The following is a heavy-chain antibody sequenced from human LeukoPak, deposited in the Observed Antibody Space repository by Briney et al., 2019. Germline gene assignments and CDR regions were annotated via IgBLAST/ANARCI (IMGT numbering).Heavy chain of an antibody. Sequence: PSETLSLTCTVSGGSISNYYWSWIRQPPGKGLEWIRYIYYSGSTNYYPSLKSRVTISVDTSKNQFSLRLSSVTAADTAVYYCARHYKSSGTTVFDYWGQGTLVTVSS. CDR1: GGSISNYY. D-gene: IGHD4-11*01. CDR3: ARHYKSSGTTVFDY. CDR2: IYYSGST. J-gene: IGHJ4*02. V-gene: IGHV4-59*08.